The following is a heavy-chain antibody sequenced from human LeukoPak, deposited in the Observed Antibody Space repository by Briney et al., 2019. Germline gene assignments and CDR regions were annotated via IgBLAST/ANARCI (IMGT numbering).Heavy chain of an antibody. V-gene: IGHV1-18*01. CDR2: ISAYNGNT. Sequence: ASVKVSCKASGYTFTNYGITWVRQAPGQGLEWMGWISAYNGNTNYAQKLRGRVTMTTDTSTSTAYMELRSLRSDDTAVYYCARVVIPAGSHSWFDPWGQGTLVTVSS. CDR1: GYTFTNYG. J-gene: IGHJ5*02. CDR3: ARVVIPAGSHSWFDP. D-gene: IGHD2-2*01.